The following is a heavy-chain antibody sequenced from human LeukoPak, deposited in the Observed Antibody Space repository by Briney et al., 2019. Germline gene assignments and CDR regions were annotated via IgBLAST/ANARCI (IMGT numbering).Heavy chain of an antibody. Sequence: SETLSLTCAVSGGPISSGGYSWSWIRQPPGKGLEWIGYIYYSGSTNYNPSLKSRVTISVDTSKNQFSLKLSSVTAADTAVYYCARHWVAVAGTDYWGQGTLVTVSS. CDR2: IYYSGST. D-gene: IGHD6-19*01. V-gene: IGHV4-61*08. CDR1: GGPISSGGYS. CDR3: ARHWVAVAGTDY. J-gene: IGHJ4*02.